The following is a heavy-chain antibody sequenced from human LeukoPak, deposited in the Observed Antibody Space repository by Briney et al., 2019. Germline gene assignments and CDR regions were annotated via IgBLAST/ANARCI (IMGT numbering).Heavy chain of an antibody. CDR3: ARWDDSAWAFGN. D-gene: IGHD6-19*01. V-gene: IGHV4-59*08. Sequence: KPSETLSLTCIVSGGSISSYSWNWIRQSPGKGLEWVGYISHSGTTSYNSYLRSRVTISVDTSKNQLSLKLTSVTAADTAVYYCARWDDSAWAFGNWGPGTLVTVSS. J-gene: IGHJ4*02. CDR2: ISHSGTT. CDR1: GGSISSYS.